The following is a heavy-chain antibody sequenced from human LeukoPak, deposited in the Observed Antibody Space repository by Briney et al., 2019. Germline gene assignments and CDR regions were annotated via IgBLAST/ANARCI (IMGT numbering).Heavy chain of an antibody. V-gene: IGHV4-61*08. J-gene: IGHJ6*02. CDR3: ARVVPAARFGMDV. CDR2: IYYSGST. CDR1: GGSISSGGYY. D-gene: IGHD2-2*01. Sequence: SETLSLTCTVSGGSISSGGYYWSWIRQHPGKGLEWIGYIYYSGSTNYNPSLKSRVTVSGDTSKNQFSLRLSSVTAADTAVYYCARVVPAARFGMDVWGQGTTVTVSS.